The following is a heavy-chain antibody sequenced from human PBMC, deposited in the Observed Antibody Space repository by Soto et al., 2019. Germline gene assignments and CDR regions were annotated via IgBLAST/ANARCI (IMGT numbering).Heavy chain of an antibody. CDR1: GGSFSGYY. V-gene: IGHV4-34*01. CDR2: INHSGST. J-gene: IGHJ4*02. D-gene: IGHD3-3*01. CDR3: ARGHNDFWSGYLDYFDY. Sequence: SETLSLTCAVYGGSFSGYYWSWIRQPPGKWLEWIGEINHSGSTNYNPSLKSRVTISVDTSKNQFSLKLSSVTAADTAVYYCARGHNDFWSGYLDYFDYWGQGTLVTVSS.